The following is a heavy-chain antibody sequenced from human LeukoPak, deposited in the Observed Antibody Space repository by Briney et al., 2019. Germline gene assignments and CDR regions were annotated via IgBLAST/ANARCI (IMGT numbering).Heavy chain of an antibody. D-gene: IGHD3-3*01. CDR1: GFTFRSFW. CDR2: MSADGSSI. CDR3: ARSVTDAFDI. J-gene: IGHJ3*02. V-gene: IGHV3-74*01. Sequence: GSLRLSCAASGFTFRSFWLHWVRQAPGKGLMWVSHMSADGSSISYADSVKGRFTISRDNAKNTLFLQMNRLKVEDTAVYYCARSVTDAFDIWGQGTMVTVSS.